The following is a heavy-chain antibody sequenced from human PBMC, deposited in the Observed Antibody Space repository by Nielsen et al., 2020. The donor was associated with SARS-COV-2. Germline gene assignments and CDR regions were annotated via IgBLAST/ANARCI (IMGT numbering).Heavy chain of an antibody. CDR3: AEDKSDYRFGELLPYYFDY. CDR2: ISYDGSNK. D-gene: IGHD3-10*01. V-gene: IGHV3-30*18. CDR1: GFTFSSYG. Sequence: GESLKISCAASGFTFSSYGMHWVRQAPGKGLEWVAVISYDGSNKYYADSVKGRFTISRDNSKNTLYLQMNSLRAEDTAVYYCAEDKSDYRFGELLPYYFDYWGQGTLVTVSS. J-gene: IGHJ4*02.